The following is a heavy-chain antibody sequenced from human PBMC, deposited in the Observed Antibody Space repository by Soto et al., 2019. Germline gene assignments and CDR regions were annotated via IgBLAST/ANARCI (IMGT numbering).Heavy chain of an antibody. CDR1: GFTYSTYT. J-gene: IGHJ6*02. D-gene: IGHD4-17*01. CDR2: IKSRSDGGTT. CDR3: TTNFYSDHGMDV. Sequence: PGGSLRLSCAASGFTYSTYTMHWVRQAPGKGLEWVGRIKSRSDGGTTDYAAPVKGRFTISRDDSKDTLWLQMNSLKTEDTAVYYCTTNFYSDHGMDVWGQGTTVTVSS. V-gene: IGHV3-15*01.